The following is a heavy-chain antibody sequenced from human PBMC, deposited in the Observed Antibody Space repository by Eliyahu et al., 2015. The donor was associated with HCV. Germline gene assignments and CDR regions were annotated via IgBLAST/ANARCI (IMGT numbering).Heavy chain of an antibody. CDR3: ARFGVGSSSSPFDY. CDR2: IYYSGST. J-gene: IGHJ4*02. D-gene: IGHD6-6*01. V-gene: IGHV4-59*08. CDR1: GGSISSYY. Sequence: QVQLQESGPGLVKPSETLSLTCTVSGGSISSYYWSWIRQPPGKGLEWIGYIYYSGSTNYNPSLKSRVTISVDTSKNQFSLKLSSVTAADTAVYYCARFGVGSSSSPFDYWGQGTLVTVSS.